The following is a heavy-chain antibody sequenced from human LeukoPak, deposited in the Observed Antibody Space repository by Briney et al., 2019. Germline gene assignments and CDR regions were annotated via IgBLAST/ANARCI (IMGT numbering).Heavy chain of an antibody. CDR1: GFTFNNYV. CDR3: TTAAFNR. CDR2: ISDSGDRT. Sequence: GGSLRLSCAASGFTFNNYVMRWIRQTPGKGLEWVSAISDSGDRTHYADSVKGRCTISRDNSKNTLYLQMHSLRTEDTAAYYCTTAAFNRWGQGTLVTVSS. V-gene: IGHV3-23*01. J-gene: IGHJ4*02.